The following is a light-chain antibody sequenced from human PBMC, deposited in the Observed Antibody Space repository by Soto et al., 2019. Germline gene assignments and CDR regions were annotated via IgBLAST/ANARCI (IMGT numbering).Light chain of an antibody. Sequence: EIVLTQSPGTLSLSPGERATLSCRASQSVSSSYLAWYQQKPGQAPMLLIYGASSRATGIPDRFSGSGSGTDFTLTISRLEPEDFAVYYCQKYGSSLYTFGQGTKLEIK. CDR1: QSVSSSY. CDR2: GAS. V-gene: IGKV3-20*01. CDR3: QKYGSSLYT. J-gene: IGKJ2*01.